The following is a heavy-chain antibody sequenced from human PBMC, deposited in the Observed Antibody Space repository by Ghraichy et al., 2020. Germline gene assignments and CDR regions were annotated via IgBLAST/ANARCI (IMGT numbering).Heavy chain of an antibody. J-gene: IGHJ4*02. CDR3: ARGVGGAPNNFDY. D-gene: IGHD3-16*01. CDR2: IYSSGTT. CDR1: GGSINNYY. Sequence: SETLSLTCTVSGGSINNYYWSWIRQPPGNGLEWIGYIYSSGTTNYNPSLKSRVTMSVDTSKNQFSLKLTSMTSADTAVYYWARGVGGAPNNFDYWGQGTLVTVSS. V-gene: IGHV4-59*01.